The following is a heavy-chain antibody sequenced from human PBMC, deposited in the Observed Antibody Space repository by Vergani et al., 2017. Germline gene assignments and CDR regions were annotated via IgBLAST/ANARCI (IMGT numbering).Heavy chain of an antibody. D-gene: IGHD3-22*01. CDR3: ARRSSSYYFDI. CDR2: VSHSGYT. CDR1: GASVNSYY. V-gene: IGHV4-59*04. Sequence: QVKLQESGPGLVKPSETLSLTCTVSGASVNSYYWSWIRQPPGKVLECISGVSHSGYTYFNPSLKGRVSISMDTSKNYFFLTLSSVTAADTAMYYCARRSSSYYFDIWGQGVLITVSS. J-gene: IGHJ5*02.